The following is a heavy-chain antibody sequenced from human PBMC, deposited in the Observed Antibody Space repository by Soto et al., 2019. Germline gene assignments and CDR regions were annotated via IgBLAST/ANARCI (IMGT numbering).Heavy chain of an antibody. D-gene: IGHD3-10*01. Sequence: EVQLVETGGGLIQPGGSLRLSCAASGFTVSSNYMSWVRQAPGKGLEWVSVIYSDGSTYYADSVKGRFTISRDNSKNTLYLQMNSLRAEDTAVYYCARDRGVSPPNYYYYGMDVWGQGTTVTVSS. CDR1: GFTVSSNY. CDR3: ARDRGVSPPNYYYYGMDV. J-gene: IGHJ6*02. CDR2: IYSDGST. V-gene: IGHV3-53*02.